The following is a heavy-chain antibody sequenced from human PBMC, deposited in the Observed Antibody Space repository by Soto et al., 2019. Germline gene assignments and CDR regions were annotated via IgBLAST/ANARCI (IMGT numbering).Heavy chain of an antibody. CDR3: AGYGGRYYYYGMDV. Sequence: ASVKVSCKASGYTFTGYYMHWVRQAPGQGLEWMGWINPNSGGTNYAQKFQGRVTMTRDTSISTAYMELSRLRSDDTAVYYCAGYGGRYYYYGMDVWGQGTTVTVSS. D-gene: IGHD4-17*01. V-gene: IGHV1-2*02. J-gene: IGHJ6*02. CDR1: GYTFTGYY. CDR2: INPNSGGT.